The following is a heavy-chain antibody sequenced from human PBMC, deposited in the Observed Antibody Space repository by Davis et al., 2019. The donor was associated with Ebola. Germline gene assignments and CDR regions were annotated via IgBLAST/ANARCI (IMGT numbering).Heavy chain of an antibody. Sequence: SETLSLTCAVSGGSISSGGYSWSWIRQPPGKGLEWIGYIYHSGSTYYNPSLKSRVTVSVDTSKNQFSLKLRSVTAADTAMYYCARGLGEYSRSFDYWGQENLVTVSS. CDR1: GGSISSGGYS. J-gene: IGHJ4*02. CDR2: IYHSGST. D-gene: IGHD6-6*01. CDR3: ARGLGEYSRSFDY. V-gene: IGHV4-30-2*01.